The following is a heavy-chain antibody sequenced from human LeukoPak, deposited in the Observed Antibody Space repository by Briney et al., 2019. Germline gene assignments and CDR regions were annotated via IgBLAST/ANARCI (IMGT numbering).Heavy chain of an antibody. D-gene: IGHD2-8*01. V-gene: IGHV3-74*03. CDR1: GFTFSGHR. CDR2: IESDGSVT. Sequence: GGSLGLSCAASGFTFSGHRMHWVRQAPGKGLVWVSCIESDGSVTKYADSVKGRFTISRDNAKNTLYLQMNSLRVEDTAVYYCTRDTNGLGYWGQGTLVIVSS. J-gene: IGHJ4*02. CDR3: TRDTNGLGY.